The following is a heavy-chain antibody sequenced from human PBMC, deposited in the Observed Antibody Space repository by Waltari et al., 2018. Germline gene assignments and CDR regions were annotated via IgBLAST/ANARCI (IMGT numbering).Heavy chain of an antibody. CDR2: VDDSGNS. D-gene: IGHD2-2*01. CDR1: GDSISRSDYY. Sequence: QLQLQESGPGLVKPSETLSLSCTVSGDSISRSDYYWGWIRQPPGKGLEWIGSVDDSGNSYSTPSLKTRVDISTDTSKIQLSLRLTSVTAADSAVYHCARQRPAALVAWFDSWGQGTPVIVSS. V-gene: IGHV4-39*07. CDR3: ARQRPAALVAWFDS. J-gene: IGHJ5*01.